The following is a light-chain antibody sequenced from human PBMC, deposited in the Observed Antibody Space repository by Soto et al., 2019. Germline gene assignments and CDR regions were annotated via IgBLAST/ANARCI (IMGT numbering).Light chain of an antibody. Sequence: LTQPPSASGSPGQSVTISCTGTSIDVGGYNYVSWYQQHPGKAPKLMIYEVSKRPSGVPDRFSGSKSGNTASLTVSGLQAEDEADYYCSSYAGSNNVFXTGTKVTVL. V-gene: IGLV2-8*01. CDR1: SIDVGGYNY. J-gene: IGLJ1*01. CDR2: EVS. CDR3: SSYAGSNNV.